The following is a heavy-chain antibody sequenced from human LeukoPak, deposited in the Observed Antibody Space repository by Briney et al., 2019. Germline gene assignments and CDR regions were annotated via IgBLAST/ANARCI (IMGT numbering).Heavy chain of an antibody. CDR2: ISGSGGST. V-gene: IGHV3-23*01. CDR1: GFTFSSYG. D-gene: IGHD3-10*01. Sequence: GGSLRLSCAASGFTFSSYGMSWVRQAPGKGLEWVSAISGSGGSTYYADSVKGRFTISRDNSKNTLYLQMNSLRAEDTAVYYCARGAYGSGSYGDNWFDPWGQGTLVTVSS. J-gene: IGHJ5*02. CDR3: ARGAYGSGSYGDNWFDP.